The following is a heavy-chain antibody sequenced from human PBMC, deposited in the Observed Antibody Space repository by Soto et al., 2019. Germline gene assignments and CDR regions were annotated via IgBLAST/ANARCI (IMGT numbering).Heavy chain of an antibody. V-gene: IGHV4-61*08. CDR1: GGSISSGGYS. CDR2: IYYSGST. D-gene: IGHD3-10*01. J-gene: IGHJ4*02. CDR3: ARGWFGLDY. Sequence: SETLSLTCTVSGGSISSGGYSWSWIRQPPGKGLEWIGYIYYSGSTNYNPSLKSRVTISVDTSKNQFSLKLSSVTAADTAVYYCARGWFGLDYWGQGTLVTVSS.